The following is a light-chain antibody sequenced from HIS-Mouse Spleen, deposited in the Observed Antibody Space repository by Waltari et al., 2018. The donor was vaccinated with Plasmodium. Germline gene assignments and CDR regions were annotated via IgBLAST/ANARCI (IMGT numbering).Light chain of an antibody. CDR3: QQRSNWPRVLT. CDR1: QSVSSY. Sequence: EIVLTQSPATLSLSPGERATLSCRASQSVSSYLAWYQQKPGQDPRLLIYDASNRATGIPARCSGSGSGTDFTLTISSLEPEDFAVYYCQQRSNWPRVLTFGGGTKVEIK. V-gene: IGKV3-11*01. J-gene: IGKJ4*01. CDR2: DAS.